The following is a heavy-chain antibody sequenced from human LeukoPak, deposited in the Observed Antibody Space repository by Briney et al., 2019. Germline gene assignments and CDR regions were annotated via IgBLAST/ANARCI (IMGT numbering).Heavy chain of an antibody. CDR2: INTNTGNP. CDR1: GYTFTSYA. CDR3: ARSTIFGVVWYYHGMDV. D-gene: IGHD3-3*01. V-gene: IGHV7-4-1*02. Sequence: ASVKVSCKASGYTFTSYAMNWVRQAPGQGLEWMGWINTNTGNPTYAQGFTGRFVFSLDTSVSTAYLQISSLKAEDTAVYYCARSTIFGVVWYYHGMDVWGQGTTVTVSS. J-gene: IGHJ6*02.